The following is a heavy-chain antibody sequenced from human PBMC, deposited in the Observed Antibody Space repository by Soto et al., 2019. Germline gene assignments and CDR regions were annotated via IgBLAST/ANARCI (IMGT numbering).Heavy chain of an antibody. Sequence: GRSLRLSCAASGFTFSSYAMSWVRQAPGKGLEWVSAISGSGGNTYYADSVKGRFTISRDNSKNTLYLQMNSLRAEDTAVYYCAKLYSSGYHSRCFQHWGQGTLVTVSS. CDR2: ISGSGGNT. D-gene: IGHD3-22*01. V-gene: IGHV3-23*01. CDR1: GFTFSSYA. J-gene: IGHJ1*01. CDR3: AKLYSSGYHSRCFQH.